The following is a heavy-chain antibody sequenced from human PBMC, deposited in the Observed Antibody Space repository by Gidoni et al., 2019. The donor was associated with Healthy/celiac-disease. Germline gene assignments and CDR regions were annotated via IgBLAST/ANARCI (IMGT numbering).Heavy chain of an antibody. J-gene: IGHJ5*02. CDR3: ARVRPSIVVVPAAQSRGDYNWFDP. V-gene: IGHV4-34*01. CDR1: GGSFSCYY. CDR2: INHSGST. Sequence: QVQLQQWGAGLLKPSETLSLTCAVYGGSFSCYYWSWILQPPGKGLEWIGEINHSGSTNYNPSLKSRVTISVDTSKNQFSLKLSSVTAADTAVYYCARVRPSIVVVPAAQSRGDYNWFDPWGQGTLVTVSS. D-gene: IGHD2-2*01.